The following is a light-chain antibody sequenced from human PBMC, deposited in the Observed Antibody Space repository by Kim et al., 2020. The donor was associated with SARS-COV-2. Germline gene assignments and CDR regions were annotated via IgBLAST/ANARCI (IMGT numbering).Light chain of an antibody. CDR2: DVT. Sequence: GQSMTIYCTGTRSGVGHYNAVCWYQQHPGKAPKLMIYDVTTPPSGVSIRFSGSKSGNTASLTISGLQAEDEADYYCNSYTSSTSDVFGTGTKVTVL. CDR1: RSGVGHYNA. V-gene: IGLV2-14*04. CDR3: NSYTSSTSDV. J-gene: IGLJ1*01.